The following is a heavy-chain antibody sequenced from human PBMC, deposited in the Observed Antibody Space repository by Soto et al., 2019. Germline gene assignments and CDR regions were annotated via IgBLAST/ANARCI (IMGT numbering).Heavy chain of an antibody. CDR1: GFTFGSYA. V-gene: IGHV3-23*01. CDR2: ISGSGGST. D-gene: IGHD6-13*01. J-gene: IGHJ4*02. Sequence: GRSLRLSCAAAGFTFGSYAMSWVRQAPGKGLEWVSAISGSGGSTYYADSVKGRFTISRDNSKNTLYLQMNSLRAEDTAVYYCAKASSYSSSRRWFFDYWGQGTLVTVSS. CDR3: AKASSYSSSRRWFFDY.